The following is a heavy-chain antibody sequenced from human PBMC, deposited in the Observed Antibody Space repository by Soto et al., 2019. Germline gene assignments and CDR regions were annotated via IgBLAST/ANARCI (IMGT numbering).Heavy chain of an antibody. CDR1: GFTFSRYW. CDR2: IKSDGSST. D-gene: IGHD6-19*01. Sequence: PWGSLRLSCDASGFTFSRYWMDWVRQAPGKGLVWVSRIKSDGSSTSYADSVKGRFTISRDNAKNTLYLQMNSLRAEDTAVYYCARARRAVARLDYWGQGSLVHVSS. J-gene: IGHJ4*02. V-gene: IGHV3-74*01. CDR3: ARARRAVARLDY.